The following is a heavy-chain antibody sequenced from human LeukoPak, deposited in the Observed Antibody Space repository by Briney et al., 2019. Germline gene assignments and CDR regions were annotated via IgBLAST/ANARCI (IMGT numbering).Heavy chain of an antibody. CDR3: ARGYSSGWYGLSGEYYFDY. J-gene: IGHJ4*02. Sequence: GGSLRLSCAASGFTYSSYEMNWVRQAPGKGLEWVSYISSSGSTIYYADSVKGRFTISRDNAKNSLYLQMNSLRAEDTAVYYCARGYSSGWYGLSGEYYFDYWGQGTLVTVSS. CDR2: ISSSGSTI. CDR1: GFTYSSYE. V-gene: IGHV3-48*03. D-gene: IGHD6-19*01.